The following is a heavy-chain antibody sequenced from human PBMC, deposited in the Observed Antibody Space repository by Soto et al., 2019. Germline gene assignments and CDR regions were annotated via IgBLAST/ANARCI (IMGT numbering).Heavy chain of an antibody. CDR3: ARQQGRYGGYGVYYYYGMDV. Sequence: PSETLSLTCTVSGVSISSSSYYWGWIRQPPGKGLEWIGSIYYSGSTYYNPSLKSRVTISVDTSKNQFSLKLSSVTAADTAVYYCARQQGRYGGYGVYYYYGMDVWGQGTTVTVSS. CDR1: GVSISSSSYY. CDR2: IYYSGST. J-gene: IGHJ6*02. V-gene: IGHV4-39*01. D-gene: IGHD5-12*01.